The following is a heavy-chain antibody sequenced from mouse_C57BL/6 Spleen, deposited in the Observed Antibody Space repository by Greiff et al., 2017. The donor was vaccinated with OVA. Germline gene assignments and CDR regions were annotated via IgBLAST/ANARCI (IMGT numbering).Heavy chain of an antibody. D-gene: IGHD1-1*01. V-gene: IGHV5-17*01. J-gene: IGHJ1*03. CDR3: ARSYGSSRGYFDV. CDR1: GFTFSDYG. CDR2: ISNGSSTI. Sequence: EVQRVESGGGLVKPGGSLKLSCAASGFTFSDYGMHWVRQAPEKGLEWVAYISNGSSTIYYADTVKGRFTISRDNAKNTLFLQMTSLRSEDTAMYYCARSYGSSRGYFDVWGTGTTVTVSS.